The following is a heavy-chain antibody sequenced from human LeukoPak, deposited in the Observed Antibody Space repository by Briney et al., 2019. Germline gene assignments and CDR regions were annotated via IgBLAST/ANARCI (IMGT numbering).Heavy chain of an antibody. D-gene: IGHD3-3*01. CDR1: DGSFTSGNYY. V-gene: IGHV4-61*02. CDR2: IYTSGTT. CDR3: ARSGQYYDFWSGYSYDAFDI. J-gene: IGHJ3*02. Sequence: SETLSLTCTVSDGSFTSGNYYWSWIRQPAGKGLEWIGRIYTSGTTNYNPSLKSRVTISIDTSKNQFSLKLSPVTAADTAVYYCARSGQYYDFWSGYSYDAFDIWGQGTMVTVSS.